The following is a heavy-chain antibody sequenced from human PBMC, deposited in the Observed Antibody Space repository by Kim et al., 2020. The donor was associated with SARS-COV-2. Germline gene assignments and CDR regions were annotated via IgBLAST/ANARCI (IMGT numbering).Heavy chain of an antibody. J-gene: IGHJ3*02. V-gene: IGHV3-30*07. Sequence: SVKGRFTISRDNSKNTLYLQMNSLRAEDTAVYYCARDCSSTSCNTNAFDIWGQGTMVTVSS. CDR3: ARDCSSTSCNTNAFDI. D-gene: IGHD2-2*02.